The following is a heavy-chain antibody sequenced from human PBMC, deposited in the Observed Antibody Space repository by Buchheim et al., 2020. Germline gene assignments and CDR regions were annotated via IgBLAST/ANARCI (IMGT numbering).Heavy chain of an antibody. J-gene: IGHJ4*02. Sequence: QVHLQESGPGLVKPSQTLSLTCTVSSGPISSGAYYWSWIRQHPGKGPEWIGYIFYSGNTYYTPSLTSRVTISIDTSKNQFSLKLSSVTAADTAVYYCGRAARGYCSSTSCLLFDWWGQGTL. D-gene: IGHD2-2*03. V-gene: IGHV4-31*03. CDR3: GRAARGYCSSTSCLLFDW. CDR2: IFYSGNT. CDR1: SGPISSGAYY.